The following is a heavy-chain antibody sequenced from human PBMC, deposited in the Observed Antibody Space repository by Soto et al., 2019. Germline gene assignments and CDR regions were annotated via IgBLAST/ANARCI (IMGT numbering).Heavy chain of an antibody. Sequence: GASVKVSCKASGYIFNKYGFNWVRQAPGQGLEWMGRISAFNGYTNFAQKFQGRVTLTTDTSTNTAYMELSSLRSDDTAIYYCARGRGVVIPAGTPDAFDVWGQGTMATVSS. J-gene: IGHJ3*01. V-gene: IGHV1-18*01. CDR2: ISAFNGYT. CDR3: ARGRGVVIPAGTPDAFDV. D-gene: IGHD2-21*01. CDR1: GYIFNKYG.